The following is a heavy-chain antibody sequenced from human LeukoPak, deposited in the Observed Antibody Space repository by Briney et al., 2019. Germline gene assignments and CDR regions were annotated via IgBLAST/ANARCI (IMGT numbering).Heavy chain of an antibody. J-gene: IGHJ4*02. CDR3: VRDLPYSNS. V-gene: IGHV3-23*01. Sequence: PGGSLRLSCAASGFTFATYAMNWVRQAPGKGLEWVSSIGGSGSSTYYADSVKGRFTISRDNSKNTLYLQMNSLRAEDTAKYYCVRDLPYSNSWGQGTLVTVSS. CDR1: GFTFATYA. D-gene: IGHD6-13*01. CDR2: IGGSGSST.